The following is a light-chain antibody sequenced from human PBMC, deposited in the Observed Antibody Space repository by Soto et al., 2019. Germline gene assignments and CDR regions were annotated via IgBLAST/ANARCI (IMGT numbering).Light chain of an antibody. CDR1: GDDIGANNY. Sequence: QSALTQPASVSGSPGQSITISCTGTGDDIGANNYVSWYQHHPGKAPKILIYEAANRPSGISHRFFGSKSGNTASLTISGLQAEDEADYFCTSYTSASTLVFGGGTKLTVL. J-gene: IGLJ2*01. CDR2: EAA. V-gene: IGLV2-14*01. CDR3: TSYTSASTLV.